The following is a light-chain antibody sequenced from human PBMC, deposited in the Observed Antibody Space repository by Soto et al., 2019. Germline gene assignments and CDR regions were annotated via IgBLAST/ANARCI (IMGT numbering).Light chain of an antibody. V-gene: IGKV3-11*01. CDR3: QQYHSYPAS. J-gene: IGKJ1*01. Sequence: EIVLTQSPVTLSLSPGERATLSCRASQSVSSYLVWYQQKPGQAPRLLIYDASNRATGIPARFSGSGSGTDFTLTISSLEPEDFATYYCQQYHSYPASFGQGTKVEIK. CDR1: QSVSSY. CDR2: DAS.